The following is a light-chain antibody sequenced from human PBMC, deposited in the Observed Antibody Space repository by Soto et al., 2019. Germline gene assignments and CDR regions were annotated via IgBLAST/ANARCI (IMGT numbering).Light chain of an antibody. V-gene: IGKV1-5*03. J-gene: IGKJ4*01. CDR3: QQYEAYPLT. CDR1: QSISSR. Sequence: DIQLTQSPSTLSASVVDRATITCRASQSISSRLAWYQQKPGKAPKLLVYKASSLESGVPSRFSGSGSGTEFTLTISTLQPDDFATYYCQQYEAYPLTFGGGTKVEI. CDR2: KAS.